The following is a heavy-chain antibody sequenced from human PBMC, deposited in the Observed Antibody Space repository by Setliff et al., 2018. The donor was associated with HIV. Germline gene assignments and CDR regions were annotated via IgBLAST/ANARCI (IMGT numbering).Heavy chain of an antibody. D-gene: IGHD3-10*01. V-gene: IGHV5-10-1*01. Sequence: GESLKISCKGSGYSFTSYWITWVCQMPGKGLEWMGRIDPSDSYTNYSPSLQGHVTISVDKSISTAYLQWSSLKASDTAMYYCARAYGSGSYYNLGGFDSWGQGTLVTVSS. CDR1: GYSFTSYW. CDR3: ARAYGSGSYYNLGGFDS. J-gene: IGHJ5*01. CDR2: IDPSDSYT.